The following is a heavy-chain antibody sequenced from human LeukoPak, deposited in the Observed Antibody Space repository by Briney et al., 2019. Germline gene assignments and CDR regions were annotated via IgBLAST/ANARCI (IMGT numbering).Heavy chain of an antibody. CDR2: IRYDGSNK. CDR3: AKLVLRYFDWLMDY. CDR1: GFTFSSYG. D-gene: IGHD3-9*01. V-gene: IGHV3-30*02. J-gene: IGHJ4*02. Sequence: GGSLRLSCAASGFTFSSYGMHWVRQAPGKGLEWVAFIRYDGSNKYYADSVKGRFTISRDNSKNTLYLQMNSLRAEDTAVYYCAKLVLRYFDWLMDYWGQGTLVTVSS.